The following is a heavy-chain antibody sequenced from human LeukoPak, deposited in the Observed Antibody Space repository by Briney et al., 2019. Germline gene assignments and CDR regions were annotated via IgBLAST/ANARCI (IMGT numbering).Heavy chain of an antibody. V-gene: IGHV3-23*01. CDR2: ISSGGDNT. CDR3: VKDRDFWSGLDV. J-gene: IGHJ6*02. CDR1: GFTFNSYH. D-gene: IGHD3-3*01. Sequence: GGSLRLSCAASGFTFNSYHMSWVRQAPGKGLDWVSAISSGGDNTWYSDSVKGRFTISRDNAKNSLYLQINSLKLEDTALYYCVKDRDFWSGLDVWGQGTMVTVS.